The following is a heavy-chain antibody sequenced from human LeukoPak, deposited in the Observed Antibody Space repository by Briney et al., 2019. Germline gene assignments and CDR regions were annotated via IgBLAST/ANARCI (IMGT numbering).Heavy chain of an antibody. D-gene: IGHD2-15*01. J-gene: IGHJ3*02. CDR3: ARVEVVAAKGVGAFDI. CDR2: ISAYNGNT. CDR1: GYTFTSYG. V-gene: IGHV1-18*01. Sequence: EASVKVSCKASGYTFTSYGISWVRQAPGQGLEWMGWISAYNGNTNYAQKLQGRVTMTTDTSTSTAYMELRSLRSDDTAVYYCARVEVVAAKGVGAFDIWGQGTMVTVSS.